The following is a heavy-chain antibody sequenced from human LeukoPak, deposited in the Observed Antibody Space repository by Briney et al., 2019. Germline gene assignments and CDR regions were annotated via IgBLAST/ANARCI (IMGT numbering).Heavy chain of an antibody. CDR3: AKDEYCGGDCFFPFGAFDI. CDR2: ISGSGDST. V-gene: IGHV3-23*01. Sequence: GGSLRLSCAASGLTFSNYAMSWVRQAPGKGLEWVSAISGSGDSTYYADSVKGRFTISRDNSKNTLYLQMNSLRADDTAIYYCAKDEYCGGDCFFPFGAFDIWGQGTMVTVSS. J-gene: IGHJ3*02. CDR1: GLTFSNYA. D-gene: IGHD2-21*02.